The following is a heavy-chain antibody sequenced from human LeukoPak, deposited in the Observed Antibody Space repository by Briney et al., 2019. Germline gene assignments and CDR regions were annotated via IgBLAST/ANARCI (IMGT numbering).Heavy chain of an antibody. CDR1: GYTFTGYY. D-gene: IGHD6-19*01. Sequence: ASVKVSCKASGYTFTGYYMHWVRQAPGQGLEWMGGFDPEDGETIYAQKFQGRVTMTEDTSTDTAYMELSSLRSEDTAVYYCAMGQWLVRTPFDYWGQGTLVTVSS. V-gene: IGHV1-24*01. J-gene: IGHJ4*02. CDR2: FDPEDGET. CDR3: AMGQWLVRTPFDY.